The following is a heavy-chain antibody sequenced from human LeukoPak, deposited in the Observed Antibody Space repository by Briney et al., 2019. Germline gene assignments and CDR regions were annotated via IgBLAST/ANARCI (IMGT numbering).Heavy chain of an antibody. V-gene: IGHV4-31*03. CDR1: GGSISSGGYY. CDR2: IYYSGST. CDR3: ARDTPRYCSSTSCLRFDP. Sequence: SETLSLTCTVSGGSISSGGYYWSWIRQHPGKGLEWIGYIYYSGSTYYNPSLKSRVTISVDTFKNQFSLKLSSVTAADTAVYYCARDTPRYCSSTSCLRFDPWGQGTLVTVSS. J-gene: IGHJ5*02. D-gene: IGHD2-2*01.